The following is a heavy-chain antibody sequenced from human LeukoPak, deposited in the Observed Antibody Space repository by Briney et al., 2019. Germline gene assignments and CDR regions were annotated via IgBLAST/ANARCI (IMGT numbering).Heavy chain of an antibody. CDR3: AATRRRDGYNFCFDY. V-gene: IGHV4-34*01. Sequence: SETLSLTCAVYGGSFSGYYWSWIRQPPGKGLEWIGEINHSGSTNYSPSLKSRVTISVDTSKNQFSLKLSSVTAADTAVYYCAATRRRDGYNFCFDYWGQGTLVTVSS. D-gene: IGHD5-24*01. CDR1: GGSFSGYY. CDR2: INHSGST. J-gene: IGHJ4*02.